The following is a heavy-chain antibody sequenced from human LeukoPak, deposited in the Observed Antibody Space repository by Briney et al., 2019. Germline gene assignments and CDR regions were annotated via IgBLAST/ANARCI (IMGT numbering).Heavy chain of an antibody. CDR3: ARDRGVAVAGLNL. V-gene: IGHV4-59*01. CDR1: GGSISSYY. D-gene: IGHD6-19*01. J-gene: IGHJ5*02. CDR2: IYYSGST. Sequence: SSETLSLTCTVSGGSISSYYWSWIRQPPGKGLEWIGNIYYSGSTNYNPSLKSRVTISVDTSKNQFSLKLSSVTAADTAVYYCARDRGVAVAGLNLWGQGTLVTVSS.